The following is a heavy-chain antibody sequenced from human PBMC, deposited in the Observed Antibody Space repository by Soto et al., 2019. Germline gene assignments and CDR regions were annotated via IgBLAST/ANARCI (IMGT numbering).Heavy chain of an antibody. J-gene: IGHJ6*02. Sequence: SVKVSCKASGGTFSSYAISWVRQAPGQGLEWMGGIIPIFGTANYAQKFQGRVTITADESTSTAYMELSSLRSEDTAVYYCARGRDTISGATGPYYGMDVWGQGTTVTVS. CDR3: ARGRDTISGATGPYYGMDV. D-gene: IGHD3-3*01. V-gene: IGHV1-69*13. CDR1: GGTFSSYA. CDR2: IIPIFGTA.